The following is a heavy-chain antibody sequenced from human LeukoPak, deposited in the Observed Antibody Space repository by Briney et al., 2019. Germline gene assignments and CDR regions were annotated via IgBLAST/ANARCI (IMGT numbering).Heavy chain of an antibody. CDR1: GFTFSTYW. CDR3: ARDQDTFWFDP. J-gene: IGHJ5*02. Sequence: GGSLRLSCAASGFTFSTYWMSWVRQAPRKGLEWVAVIKKDGSEKNYVDSVKGRFTISRDNAKNSLFLLMNSLRAEDTAVYYCARDQDTFWFDPWCQGNLHSVSS. V-gene: IGHV3-7*04. CDR2: IKKDGSEK.